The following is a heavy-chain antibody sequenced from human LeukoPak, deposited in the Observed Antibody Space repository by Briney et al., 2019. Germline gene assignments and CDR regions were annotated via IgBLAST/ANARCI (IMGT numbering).Heavy chain of an antibody. D-gene: IGHD3-22*01. CDR1: GGSFSGYY. CDR3: ARRPYSDTSGRLSDV. V-gene: IGHV3-11*04. Sequence: LSLTCAVYGGSFSGYYWSWIRQAPGKGLEWTSYIGSSGSPTHYADSVGGRFTISRDNAKNSLYLQMNSLRDEDTAVYFCARRPYSDTSGRLSDVWGQGTTVTVSS. CDR2: IGSSGSPT. J-gene: IGHJ6*02.